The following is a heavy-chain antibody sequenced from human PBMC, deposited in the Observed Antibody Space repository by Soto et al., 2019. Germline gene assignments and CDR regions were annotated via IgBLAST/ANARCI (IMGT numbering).Heavy chain of an antibody. CDR2: ISGSGGST. CDR1: GFTFSSYA. Sequence: EVQLLESGGGLVQPGGSLRLSCAASGFTFSSYAMSWVRQAPGKGLEWVSAISGSGGSTYYADSVKGRFTISRDNSKNTLYLQMNSLRAEDTAVYYCAKGLRSSRFLEWHKYYYYYMDVWGKGTTVTVSS. J-gene: IGHJ6*03. V-gene: IGHV3-23*01. D-gene: IGHD3-3*01. CDR3: AKGLRSSRFLEWHKYYYYYMDV.